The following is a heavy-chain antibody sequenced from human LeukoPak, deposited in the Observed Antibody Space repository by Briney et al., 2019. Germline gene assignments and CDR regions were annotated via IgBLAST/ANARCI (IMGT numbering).Heavy chain of an antibody. CDR3: ARVPFVVVPAAHYFDY. D-gene: IGHD2-2*01. Sequence: PGGSLRLSCAASGFTFSSYAMSWVRQAPGKGLEWVSSISSSSSYIYYADSVKGRFTISRDNAKNSLYLQMNSLRAEDTAVYYCARVPFVVVPAAHYFDYWGQGTLVTVSS. J-gene: IGHJ4*02. CDR1: GFTFSSYA. CDR2: ISSSSSYI. V-gene: IGHV3-21*01.